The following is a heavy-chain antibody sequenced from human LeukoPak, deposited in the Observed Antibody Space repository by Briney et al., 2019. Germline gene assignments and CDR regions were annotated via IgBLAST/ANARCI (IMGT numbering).Heavy chain of an antibody. D-gene: IGHD1-7*01. CDR3: ARELELRPYYGMDV. CDR2: INPNSGGT. CDR1: GYTLTGYY. Sequence: ASVKVSCKASGYTLTGYYMHWVRQAPEQGLEWMGWINPNSGGTNYAQKFQGRVTMTRDTSISTAYMELSRLRSDDTAVYYCARELELRPYYGMDVWGQGTTVTVSS. V-gene: IGHV1-2*02. J-gene: IGHJ6*02.